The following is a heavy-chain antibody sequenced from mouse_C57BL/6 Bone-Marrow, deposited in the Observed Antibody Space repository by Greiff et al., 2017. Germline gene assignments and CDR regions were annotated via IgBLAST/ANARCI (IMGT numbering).Heavy chain of an antibody. J-gene: IGHJ2*01. Sequence: DVMLVESGGGLVQPGGSLSLSCAASGFTFTDYYMSWVRQPPGKALEWLGFIRNKANGYTTEYSAPVKGRFTISRDNSQSILYLQMNALRAEDSATYYCASFVITGPYYFDYWGQGTTLTVSS. D-gene: IGHD4-1*01. V-gene: IGHV7-3*01. CDR3: ASFVITGPYYFDY. CDR1: GFTFTDYY. CDR2: IRNKANGYTT.